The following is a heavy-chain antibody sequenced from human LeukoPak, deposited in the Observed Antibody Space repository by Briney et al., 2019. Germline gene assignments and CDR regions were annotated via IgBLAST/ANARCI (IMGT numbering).Heavy chain of an antibody. CDR1: GGTFSSYA. V-gene: IGHV1-69*13. Sequence: GASVKVSCKASGGTFSSYAISWVRQAPGQGLEWMGGIIPIFGTANYAQKFQGRVTITADESTSTAYMELSSLRSEDTAVYYCARSDSSGYYYFDYWGQGTLVTVSS. J-gene: IGHJ4*02. D-gene: IGHD3-22*01. CDR2: IIPIFGTA. CDR3: ARSDSSGYYYFDY.